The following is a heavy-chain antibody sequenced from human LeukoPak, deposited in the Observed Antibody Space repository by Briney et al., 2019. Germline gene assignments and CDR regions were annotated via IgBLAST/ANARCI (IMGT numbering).Heavy chain of an antibody. V-gene: IGHV3-15*01. CDR1: GFTFSSYE. D-gene: IGHD1-26*01. CDR3: TTDGVGIEGATFDY. CDR2: IKAKAHGGTT. Sequence: GGYLRLSCAASGFTFSSYEMNWVRQAPGKGLEWVGRIKAKAHGGTTDYAAPVKGRFTISRDDSKNTLYLQMNSLKTEDTAVYYCTTDGVGIEGATFDYWGQGTLVTVSS. J-gene: IGHJ4*02.